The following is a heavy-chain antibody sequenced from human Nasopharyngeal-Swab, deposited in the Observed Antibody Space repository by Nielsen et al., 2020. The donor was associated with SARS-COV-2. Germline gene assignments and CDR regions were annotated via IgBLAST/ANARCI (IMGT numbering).Heavy chain of an antibody. D-gene: IGHD6-19*01. J-gene: IGHJ6*02. CDR2: ISGSGGST. CDR1: GFTLSSYA. V-gene: IGHV3-23*01. Sequence: GGSLRLSCAASGFTLSSYAMSWVRPVPGKGLEWVSAISGSGGSTYYADSVKGRFAISRDNSKNTLYLQMNSLRAEDTAVYYCAKGGSAEWLAFSYYGMDVWGQGTTVTVSS. CDR3: AKGGSAEWLAFSYYGMDV.